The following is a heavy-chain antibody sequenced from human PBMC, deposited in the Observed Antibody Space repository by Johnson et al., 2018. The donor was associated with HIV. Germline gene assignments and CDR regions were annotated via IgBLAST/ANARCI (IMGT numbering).Heavy chain of an antibody. J-gene: IGHJ3*02. CDR3: ARGDSSGWYRYAFDI. V-gene: IGHV3-13*01. Sequence: VQLVESGGGLVQPGRSLRLSCAASGFTFDDYAMHWVRQAPGKGLEWVSAIGTAGDTYYPGSVKGRFTISRENAKNSLYLQMNSLGAEDTAVYYCARGDSSGWYRYAFDIWGQGTMVTVSS. CDR2: IGTAGDT. CDR1: GFTFDDYA. D-gene: IGHD6-19*01.